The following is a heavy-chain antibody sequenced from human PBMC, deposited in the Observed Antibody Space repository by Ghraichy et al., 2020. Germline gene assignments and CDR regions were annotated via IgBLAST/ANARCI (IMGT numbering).Heavy chain of an antibody. Sequence: GGSLRLSCVGSGFTFSSHSMNWVRQAPGKGLEWVSSMSRSGSDIYYADSVKGRFTISRDIAKNALYLQMNSLRAEDTAVYYCASDSVGSIDSFDYWGQGTLLTVSS. CDR3: ASDSVGSIDSFDY. D-gene: IGHD1-26*01. CDR1: GFTFSSHS. J-gene: IGHJ4*02. CDR2: MSRSGSDI. V-gene: IGHV3-21*01.